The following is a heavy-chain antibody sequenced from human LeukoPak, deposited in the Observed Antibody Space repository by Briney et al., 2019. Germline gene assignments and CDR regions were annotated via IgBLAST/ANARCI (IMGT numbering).Heavy chain of an antibody. CDR1: GGSFSGYY. CDR3: ARHILEEHWFDP. D-gene: IGHD1-1*01. V-gene: IGHV4-34*01. Sequence: SETPSLTCAVYGGSFSGYYWSWIRQPPGKGLEWIGEINHSGSTNYNPSLKSRVTISVDTSKNQFSLKLSSVTAADTAVYYCARHILEEHWFDPWGLGTLVIVSS. CDR2: INHSGST. J-gene: IGHJ5*02.